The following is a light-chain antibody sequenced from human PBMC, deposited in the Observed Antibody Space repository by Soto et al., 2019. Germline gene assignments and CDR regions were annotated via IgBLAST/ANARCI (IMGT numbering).Light chain of an antibody. V-gene: IGKV1-39*01. Sequence: DIQMTQSPSSLSASVGDRVSITCRSSQRISGYLNWYQQRPGEAPKLLVFAATSLQSGVPARFRGSGAGSVFTLPINSLRPEDFATYYCQQSYSTPATFGQGTRLEI. CDR2: AAT. CDR1: QRISGY. CDR3: QQSYSTPAT. J-gene: IGKJ5*01.